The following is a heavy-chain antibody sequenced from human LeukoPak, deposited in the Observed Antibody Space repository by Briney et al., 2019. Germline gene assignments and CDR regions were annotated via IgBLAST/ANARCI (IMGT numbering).Heavy chain of an antibody. D-gene: IGHD5-12*01. CDR1: GFTFDDYA. J-gene: IGHJ4*02. CDR2: ISWNSGSI. V-gene: IGHV3-9*01. CDR3: ARDVFSGYDLGTFDY. Sequence: GGSLRLSCAASGFTFDDYAMHWVRQAPGKGLEWVSGISWNSGSIGYADSVKGRFTISRDNAKNSLYLQMNSLRAEDTAVYYCARDVFSGYDLGTFDYWGQGTLVTVSS.